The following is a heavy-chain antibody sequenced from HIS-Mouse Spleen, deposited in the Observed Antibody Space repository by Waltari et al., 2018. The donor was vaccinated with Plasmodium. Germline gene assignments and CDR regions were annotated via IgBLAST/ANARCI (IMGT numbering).Heavy chain of an antibody. V-gene: IGHV4-39*01. D-gene: IGHD1-26*01. Sequence: QLQLQESGPGLVKPSETLSLTCPVSGGPISSISYSWGWIRQPPGKGLEWIGSIYYSGSTYYNPSLKSRVTISVDTSKNQFSLKLSSVTAADTAVYYCARRGGSYYYFDYWGQGTLVTVSS. CDR3: ARRGGSYYYFDY. CDR2: IYYSGST. CDR1: GGPISSISYS. J-gene: IGHJ4*02.